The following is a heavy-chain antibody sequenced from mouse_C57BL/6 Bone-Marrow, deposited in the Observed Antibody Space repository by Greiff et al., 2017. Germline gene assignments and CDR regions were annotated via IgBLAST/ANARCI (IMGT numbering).Heavy chain of an antibody. J-gene: IGHJ3*01. D-gene: IGHD1-1*01. CDR3: AVGTFAY. Sequence: DVQLVESEGGLVQPGSSMKLSCTASGFTFSDYYMAWVRQVPEKGLEWVANINYDGSSTYYLDSLKSRFIISRDNAKNILYLQMSSLKSEDTATYYCAVGTFAYWGQGTLVTVSA. V-gene: IGHV5-16*01. CDR1: GFTFSDYY. CDR2: INYDGSST.